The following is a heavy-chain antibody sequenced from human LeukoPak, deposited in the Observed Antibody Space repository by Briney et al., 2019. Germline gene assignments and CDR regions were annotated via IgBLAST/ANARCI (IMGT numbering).Heavy chain of an antibody. CDR2: IYTSGST. CDR3: ARGGESYKTVWFRELPTGWFDP. CDR1: GGSISSGSYY. V-gene: IGHV4-61*02. D-gene: IGHD3-10*01. Sequence: SETLSLTCTVSGGSISSGSYYWSWIRQPAGKGLEWIGRIYTSGSTNYNPSLKSRVTISVDTSKNQFSLKLSSVTAADTAVYYCARGGESYKTVWFRELPTGWFDPWGQGTLVTVSS. J-gene: IGHJ5*02.